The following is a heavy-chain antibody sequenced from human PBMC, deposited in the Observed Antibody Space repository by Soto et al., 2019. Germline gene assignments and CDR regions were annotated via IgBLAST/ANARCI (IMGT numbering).Heavy chain of an antibody. CDR3: SRSLNS. CDR1: GFTFSTYW. CDR2: INQDGSEK. J-gene: IGHJ5*02. V-gene: IGHV3-7*01. Sequence: GGYLRLSCAASGFTFSTYWMDWVRQTPGKGLEWVANINQDGSEKNYVDSVKGRFTISRDNAKNSLYLQMSSLTAEDSALYYCSRSLNSWGQGTLVTVSS.